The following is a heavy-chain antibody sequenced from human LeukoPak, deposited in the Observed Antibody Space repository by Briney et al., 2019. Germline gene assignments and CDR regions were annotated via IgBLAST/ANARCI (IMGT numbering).Heavy chain of an antibody. CDR2: ITGRGGNT. CDR3: ARDRAAFDS. D-gene: IGHD6-25*01. J-gene: IGHJ4*02. V-gene: IGHV3-23*01. Sequence: GGSLRLSCAASGFTSSSFPMSWVRQAPGKGLQWVSGITGRGGNTYYADSVEGRFTISRDNSKNTLSLQMGSLRAEDTAIYYCARDRAAFDSWGQGTLVTVSS. CDR1: GFTSSSFP.